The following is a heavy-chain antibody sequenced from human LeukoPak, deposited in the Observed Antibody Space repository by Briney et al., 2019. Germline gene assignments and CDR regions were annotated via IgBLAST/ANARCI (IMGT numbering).Heavy chain of an antibody. CDR2: IHHSGST. CDR1: RYSISSGYY. D-gene: IGHD2-15*01. J-gene: IGHJ4*02. V-gene: IGHV4-38-2*02. CDR3: AREGSWYGGGFDY. Sequence: SETLSLTCTVSRYSISSGYYWGWIRQSPGKGLEWIGSIHHSGSTYYNPSLKSRVTISVDTSKNQFSLKLSSVIAADTAVYYCAREGSWYGGGFDYWGQGALVTVSS.